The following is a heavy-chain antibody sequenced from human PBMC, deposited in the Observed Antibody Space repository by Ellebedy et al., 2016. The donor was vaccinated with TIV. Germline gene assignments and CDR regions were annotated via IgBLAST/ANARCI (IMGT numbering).Heavy chain of an antibody. V-gene: IGHV3-23*01. CDR2: ISGTGANT. CDR1: GFTFSNYA. Sequence: PGGSLRLSCAASGFTFSNYAMTWVRQAPGKGLEWVSSISGTGANTYYADSVKGRFTISRDNSKNTLYFQMDNLRAENTAVYYCAKIGDFWYMDVWGKGTTVTVSS. D-gene: IGHD3-3*01. J-gene: IGHJ6*03. CDR3: AKIGDFWYMDV.